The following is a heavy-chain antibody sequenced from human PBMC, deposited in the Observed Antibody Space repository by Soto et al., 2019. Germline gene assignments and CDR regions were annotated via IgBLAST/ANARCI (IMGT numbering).Heavy chain of an antibody. CDR2: ISGSADST. J-gene: IGHJ6*02. CDR3: AKTRGAMIYAISVYGMDV. Sequence: EVQLLASGGGFIHPGGSLRLSCAASGFSFSSFAMNWVRQAPGKGLEWVSIISGSADSTFYADSVKGRFTISRDNSKSTLYLQINSLRAEETAVYYCAKTRGAMIYAISVYGMDVWGQGTTVTVSS. CDR1: GFSFSSFA. V-gene: IGHV3-23*01. D-gene: IGHD2-8*01.